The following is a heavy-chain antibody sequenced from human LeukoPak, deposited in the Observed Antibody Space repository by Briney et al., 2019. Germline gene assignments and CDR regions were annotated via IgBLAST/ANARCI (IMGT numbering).Heavy chain of an antibody. CDR1: GFTFSDYY. CDR2: ISSSGSTI. CDR3: ATESKYYDYVWGSYADY. Sequence: GGSLRLSCAASGFTFSDYYMSWIRQAPGKGLEWVSYISSSGSTIYYADSVKGRFTISRDNSKNTLYLQMNSLRAEDTAVYYCATESKYYDYVWGSYADYWGQGTLVTVSS. D-gene: IGHD3-16*01. J-gene: IGHJ4*02. V-gene: IGHV3-11*01.